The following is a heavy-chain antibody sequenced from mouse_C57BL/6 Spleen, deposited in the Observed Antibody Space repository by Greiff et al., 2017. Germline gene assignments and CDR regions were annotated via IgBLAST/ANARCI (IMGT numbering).Heavy chain of an antibody. V-gene: IGHV1-26*01. J-gene: IGHJ4*01. D-gene: IGHD2-2*01. Sequence: VQLQQSGPELVKPGASVKISCKASGYTFTDYYMNWVKQSHGKSLEWIGDINPNNGGTSYNQKFKGKATLTVDKSSSTAYMELRSLTSEDSAVYYCARVEGLRQAMDYWGQGTSVTVSS. CDR3: ARVEGLRQAMDY. CDR1: GYTFTDYY. CDR2: INPNNGGT.